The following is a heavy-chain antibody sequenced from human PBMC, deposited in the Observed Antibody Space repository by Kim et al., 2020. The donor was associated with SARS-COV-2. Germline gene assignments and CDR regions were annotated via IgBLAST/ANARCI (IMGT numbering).Heavy chain of an antibody. J-gene: IGHJ4*02. CDR3: ARGPNYSPFDY. Sequence: IYYADSVWGQFTNSSDNDKNSLYLQMTSLRAEDTAVYYCARGPNYSPFDYWGQGTLVTVSS. V-gene: IGHV3-48*03. CDR2: I. D-gene: IGHD4-4*01.